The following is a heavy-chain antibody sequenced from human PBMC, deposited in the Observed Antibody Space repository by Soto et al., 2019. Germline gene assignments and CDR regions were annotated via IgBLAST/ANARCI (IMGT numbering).Heavy chain of an antibody. CDR2: IYYSGST. V-gene: IGHV4-61*08. J-gene: IGHJ4*02. Sequence: SETLSLTCTVSGDSISSGGHYWSWIRQHPGKGPEWIGYIYYSGSTNYNPSLKSRVTISVDTSKNQFSLKLSSVTAADTAVYYCARTLYSYGPRFDYWGQGTLVTVSS. CDR3: ARTLYSYGPRFDY. CDR1: GDSISSGGHY. D-gene: IGHD5-18*01.